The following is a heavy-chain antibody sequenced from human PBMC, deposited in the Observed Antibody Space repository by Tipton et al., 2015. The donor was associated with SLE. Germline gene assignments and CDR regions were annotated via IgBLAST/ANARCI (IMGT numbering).Heavy chain of an antibody. Sequence: QLVQSGGGLVQPGGSLRLSCAASGFTFSSYEMNWVRQAPGRGLEWVGLIKSKSDGGTTDYAAPVKGRFTMSRDDSKNTLYLQMNSLKTEDTAVYYCTTGWGEGFDIWGQGTMVTVSS. CDR2: IKSKSDGGTT. J-gene: IGHJ3*02. CDR1: GFTFSSYE. V-gene: IGHV3-15*01. CDR3: TTGWGEGFDI. D-gene: IGHD3-10*01.